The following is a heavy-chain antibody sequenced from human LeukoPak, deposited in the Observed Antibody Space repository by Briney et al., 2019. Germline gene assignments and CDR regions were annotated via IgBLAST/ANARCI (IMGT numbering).Heavy chain of an antibody. CDR3: AKDRGGYYDSSGYYYFDY. J-gene: IGHJ4*02. V-gene: IGHV3-23*01. D-gene: IGHD3-22*01. CDR1: GFTFSSYA. CDR2: ISGSGGST. Sequence: GGSLRLSCAASGFTFSSYAMHWVRQAPGKGLEWVSAISGSGGSTYYADSVKGRFTISRDNSKNTLYLQMNSLRAEDTAVYYCAKDRGGYYDSSGYYYFDYWGQGTLVTVSS.